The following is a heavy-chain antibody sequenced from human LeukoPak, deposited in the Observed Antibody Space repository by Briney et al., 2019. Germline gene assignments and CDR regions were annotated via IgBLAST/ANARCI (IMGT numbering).Heavy chain of an antibody. V-gene: IGHV3-20*04. D-gene: IGHD2-2*01. CDR1: GFTFDDDG. J-gene: IGHJ4*02. CDR2: INWNGDTT. Sequence: GGSLRLSCAASGFTFDDDGMSWVRQAPGKGLEWVSGINWNGDTTGFADSVKGRFTISRDNARNSLYLQMNSLRAEDTAVYYCARYCSSTSCYSHYFDYWGQGTLVTVSS. CDR3: ARYCSSTSCYSHYFDY.